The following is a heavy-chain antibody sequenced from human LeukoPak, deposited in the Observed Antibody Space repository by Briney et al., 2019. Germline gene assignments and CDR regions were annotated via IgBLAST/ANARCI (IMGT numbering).Heavy chain of an antibody. CDR3: ARPRSGGSGYFAWFDP. Sequence: GGSLRLSCAASGFTFSSYAMHWLRQAPGKGLEWVAVISYDGSNKYYADSVKGRFTISRDNSKNTLYLHMNSLRAEDTAVYYCARPRSGGSGYFAWFDPWGQGTLVTVSS. J-gene: IGHJ5*02. D-gene: IGHD2-15*01. CDR1: GFTFSSYA. CDR2: ISYDGSNK. V-gene: IGHV3-30*04.